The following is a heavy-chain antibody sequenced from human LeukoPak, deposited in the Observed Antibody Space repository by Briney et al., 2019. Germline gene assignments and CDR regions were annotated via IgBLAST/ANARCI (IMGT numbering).Heavy chain of an antibody. CDR2: ISSSSSYI. D-gene: IGHD6-19*01. CDR3: ARIVVDSSGWYWYFDL. CDR1: GFTFSSYS. J-gene: IGHJ2*01. Sequence: GGSLRLSCAASGFTFSSYSMNWVRQAPGKGLEWVSSISSSSSYIYYADSVKGRFTISRDNAKNSLYLQMNSLRAEDTAVYYCARIVVDSSGWYWYFDLWGRGTLVTVSS. V-gene: IGHV3-21*01.